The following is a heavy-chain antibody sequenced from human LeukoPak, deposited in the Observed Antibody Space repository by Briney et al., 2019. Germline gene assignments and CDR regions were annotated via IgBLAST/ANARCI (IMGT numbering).Heavy chain of an antibody. J-gene: IGHJ4*02. CDR3: ARDYSRFSYYYGSGSYYETRGFDY. V-gene: IGHV4-34*01. CDR1: GGSLSGYY. Sequence: SETLSLTCAVYGGSLSGYYWSWIRQPPGKGLEWIGEINHSGSTNYNPSLKSRVTISVDTSKNQFSLKLSSVTAADTAVYYCARDYSRFSYYYGSGSYYETRGFDYWGQGTLVTVSS. D-gene: IGHD3-10*01. CDR2: INHSGST.